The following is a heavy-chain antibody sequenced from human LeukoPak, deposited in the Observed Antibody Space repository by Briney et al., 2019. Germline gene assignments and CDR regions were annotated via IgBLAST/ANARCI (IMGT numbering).Heavy chain of an antibody. Sequence: GGSLRLSCAASGFTFSSYGMHWVRQAPGKGLEWVAVISYDGSNKYYADSVKGRFTISRDNSKNTLYLQMNSLRAEDTAVYYCAKDRGTMIVVVIDYWGQGTLVTVSS. CDR2: ISYDGSNK. J-gene: IGHJ4*02. D-gene: IGHD3-22*01. CDR3: AKDRGTMIVVVIDY. V-gene: IGHV3-30*18. CDR1: GFTFSSYG.